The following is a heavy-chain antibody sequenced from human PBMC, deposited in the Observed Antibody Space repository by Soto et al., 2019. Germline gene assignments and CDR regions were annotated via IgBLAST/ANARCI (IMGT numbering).Heavy chain of an antibody. CDR2: IRSGGST. J-gene: IGHJ4*02. D-gene: IGHD3-22*01. CDR1: GGSISSGSYY. CDR3: ARHGRNYYYNSGYYQ. Sequence: PWETLSLPCTVSGGSISSGSYYWSWIRQHPGKGLEWIGDIRSGGSTNYKSSLKSRVTIPKATSKSQYSLNLGSGTTADTAVYYCARHGRNYYYNSGYYQWGQGTLVTVSS. V-gene: IGHV4-31*03.